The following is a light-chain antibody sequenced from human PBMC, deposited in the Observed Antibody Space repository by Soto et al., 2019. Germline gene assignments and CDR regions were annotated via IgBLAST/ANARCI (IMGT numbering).Light chain of an antibody. CDR2: EVS. CDR3: SSYAGSNNFGV. J-gene: IGLJ1*01. CDR1: SSDVGGYNY. V-gene: IGLV2-8*01. Sequence: LTQPPSAYGSPGQSVTISCTGTSSDVGGYNYVSWYQQHPGKAPKLMIYEVSKRPSGVPDRFSGSKSGNTASLTVSGLQAEDEADYYCSSYAGSNNFGVFGTGTKVTVL.